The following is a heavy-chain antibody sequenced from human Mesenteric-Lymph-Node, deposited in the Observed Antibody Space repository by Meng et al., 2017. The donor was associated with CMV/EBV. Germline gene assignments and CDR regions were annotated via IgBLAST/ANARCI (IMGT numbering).Heavy chain of an antibody. CDR3: ARDPKGDYYGMDV. CDR1: GFNFNNYG. Sequence: GGSLRLSCVMSGFNFNNYGTHWVRQAPGKGLEWVAFIRYDGSNKYYADSVKGRFTISRDNSKNTLYLQINSLRAEDTAVYYCARDPKGDYYGMDVWGQGTTVTVSS. CDR2: IRYDGSNK. D-gene: IGHD3-16*01. V-gene: IGHV3-30*02. J-gene: IGHJ6*02.